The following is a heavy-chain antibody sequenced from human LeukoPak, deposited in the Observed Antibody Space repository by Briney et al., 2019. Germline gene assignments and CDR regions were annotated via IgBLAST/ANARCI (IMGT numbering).Heavy chain of an antibody. J-gene: IGHJ4*02. Sequence: KTSETLSLTCAVSGYSISSGYFWGRIRQPPGKGLEWIGSIYHSGSTYYNPSLKSRVTISVDTSKNQFSLKLSSVTAADTAVYYCARGRDFWSGYYRVYYFDYWGQGTLVTVSS. V-gene: IGHV4-38-2*01. CDR1: GYSISSGYF. CDR2: IYHSGST. CDR3: ARGRDFWSGYYRVYYFDY. D-gene: IGHD3-3*01.